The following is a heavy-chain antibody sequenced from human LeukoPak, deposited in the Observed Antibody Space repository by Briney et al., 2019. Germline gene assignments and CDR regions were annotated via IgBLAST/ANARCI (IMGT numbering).Heavy chain of an antibody. D-gene: IGHD2-15*01. CDR1: IHLHSVYY. CDR2: ISSSGGYT. CDR3: AREGGVGLFDY. V-gene: IGHV3-11*05. Sequence: GVSVRLPCAACIHLHSVYYMRCNRRAPARAREWVSYISSSGGYTNYADSVKGRFTISRDNAKNALYLQMNSLRAEDTAVYYCAREGGVGLFDYWGQGTLVTVSS. J-gene: IGHJ4*02.